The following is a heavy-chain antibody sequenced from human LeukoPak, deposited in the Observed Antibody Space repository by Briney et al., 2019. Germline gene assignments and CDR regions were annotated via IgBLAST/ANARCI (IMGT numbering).Heavy chain of an antibody. CDR1: GFTFSSYG. J-gene: IGHJ3*02. Sequence: GGSLRLSCAASGFTFSSYGMSWVRQAPGKVLEWVSVISGSGDRTYYADSVKGRFTISRDNSKNTLYLQMNSLRAEDAAVYYCARDTTHRWSQNPGFDIWGQGTMVTVSS. CDR2: ISGSGDRT. D-gene: IGHD1-1*01. V-gene: IGHV3-23*01. CDR3: ARDTTHRWSQNPGFDI.